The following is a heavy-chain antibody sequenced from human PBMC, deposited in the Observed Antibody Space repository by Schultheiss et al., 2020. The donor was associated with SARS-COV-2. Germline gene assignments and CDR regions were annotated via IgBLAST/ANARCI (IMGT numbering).Heavy chain of an antibody. CDR2: ISGSGGST. Sequence: GGSLRLSCAASGFTFSSYWMSWVRQAPGKGLEWVSAISGSGGSTYYADSVKGRFTISRDNSKNTLFLQMNSLRAEDTAVYYCAREGLTGGVGWFDPWGQGTLVTVSS. V-gene: IGHV3-23*01. J-gene: IGHJ5*02. D-gene: IGHD7-27*01. CDR1: GFTFSSYW. CDR3: AREGLTGGVGWFDP.